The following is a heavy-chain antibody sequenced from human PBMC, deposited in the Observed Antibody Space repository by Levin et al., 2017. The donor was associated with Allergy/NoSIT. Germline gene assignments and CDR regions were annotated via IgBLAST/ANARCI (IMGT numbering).Heavy chain of an antibody. CDR3: AREVAVAGIDY. D-gene: IGHD6-19*01. Sequence: GESLKISCAASGFTFSDYYMSWIRQAPGKGLEWVSYISSSGSTIYYADSVKSRFTISRDNAKNSLYLQMNSLRAEDTAVYYCAREVAVAGIDYWGQGTLVTVSS. J-gene: IGHJ4*02. V-gene: IGHV3-11*01. CDR2: ISSSGSTI. CDR1: GFTFSDYY.